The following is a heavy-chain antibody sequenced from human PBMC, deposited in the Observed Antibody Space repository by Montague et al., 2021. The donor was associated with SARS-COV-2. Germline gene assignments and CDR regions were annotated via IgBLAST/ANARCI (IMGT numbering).Heavy chain of an antibody. Sequence: PALVKPTETLTLTCTFSGFSLSTSGMCVSWIRQPPGKALEWLALIDWXDEKYYSTSLKTRLTIAKDTSKNQVVLTMTNMDPVDTATYYCARTSYRRELRSFDYWGQGTLVTVSS. D-gene: IGHD1-26*01. CDR2: IDWXDEK. V-gene: IGHV2-70*01. CDR1: GFSLSTSGMC. J-gene: IGHJ4*02. CDR3: ARTSYRRELRSFDY.